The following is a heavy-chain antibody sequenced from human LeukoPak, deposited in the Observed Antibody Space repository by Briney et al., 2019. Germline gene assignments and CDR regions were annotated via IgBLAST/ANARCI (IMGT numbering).Heavy chain of an antibody. D-gene: IGHD3-16*01. CDR2: IESKTDSGTT. V-gene: IGHV3-15*04. CDR1: GFPFSDAW. Sequence: GGSLRLSCAASGFPFSDAWMSWVRQAPGKGLEWVGRIESKTDSGTTEYAAPVKGRFTISRDDSKNTLYLQMNSLKTEDTAVYYCTRDEGDDYFDNWGQGTLVTVFS. CDR3: TRDEGDDYFDN. J-gene: IGHJ4*02.